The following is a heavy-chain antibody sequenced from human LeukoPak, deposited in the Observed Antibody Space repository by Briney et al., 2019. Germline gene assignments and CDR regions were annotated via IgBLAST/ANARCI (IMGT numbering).Heavy chain of an antibody. D-gene: IGHD3-3*01. CDR3: AREQGITIFGVVRAPGWFDP. CDR2: IYTSGST. Sequence: PSETLSLTCTVSGGSISSYYWIWIRQPAGKGLEWIGRIYTSGSTNYNPSLKSRVTMSVDTSKNQFSLKLSSVTAADTAVYYCAREQGITIFGVVRAPGWFDPWGQGTLVTVSS. V-gene: IGHV4-4*07. J-gene: IGHJ5*02. CDR1: GGSISSYY.